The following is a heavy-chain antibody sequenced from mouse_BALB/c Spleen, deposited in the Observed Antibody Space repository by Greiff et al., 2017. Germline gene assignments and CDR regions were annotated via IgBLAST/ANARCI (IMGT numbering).Heavy chain of an antibody. CDR2: ISSGGST. V-gene: IGHV5-6-5*01. Sequence: DVHLVESGGGLVKPGGSLKLSCAASGFTFSSYAMSWVRQTPEKRLEWVASISSGGSTYYPDSVKGRFTISRDNARNILYLQMSSLRSEDTAMYYCARGIYYYGSSYWYFDVWGAGTTVTVSS. J-gene: IGHJ1*01. CDR1: GFTFSSYA. CDR3: ARGIYYYGSSYWYFDV. D-gene: IGHD1-1*01.